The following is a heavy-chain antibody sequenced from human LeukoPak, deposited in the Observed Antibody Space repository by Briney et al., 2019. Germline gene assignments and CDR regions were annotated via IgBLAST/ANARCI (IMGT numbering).Heavy chain of an antibody. CDR1: GFTFSSYA. V-gene: IGHV3-23*01. J-gene: IGHJ4*02. CDR3: ARGKPGYGSGSYYNRRFDY. Sequence: RTGGSLRLSCAASGFTFSSYAMSWVRQAPGKGLEWVSAISGSGGRTYYADSVKGRFTISRDNAKNSLYLQMNSLRAEDTAVYYCARGKPGYGSGSYYNRRFDYWGQGTLVTVSS. D-gene: IGHD3-10*01. CDR2: ISGSGGRT.